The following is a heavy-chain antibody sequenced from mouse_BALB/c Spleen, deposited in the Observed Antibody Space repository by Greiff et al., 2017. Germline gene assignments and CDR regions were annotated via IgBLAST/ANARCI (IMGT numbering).Heavy chain of an antibody. Sequence: EVQRVESGGGLVKPGGSLKLSCAASGFTFSSYAMSWVRQTPEKRLEWVASISSGGSTYYPDSVKGRFTISRDNARNILYLQMSSLRSEDTAMYYCARGPYYDYDGFAYWGQGTLVTVSA. CDR1: GFTFSSYA. D-gene: IGHD2-4*01. CDR2: ISSGGST. V-gene: IGHV5-6-5*01. J-gene: IGHJ3*01. CDR3: ARGPYYDYDGFAY.